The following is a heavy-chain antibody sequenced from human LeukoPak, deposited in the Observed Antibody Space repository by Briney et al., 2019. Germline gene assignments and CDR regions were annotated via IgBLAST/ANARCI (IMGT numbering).Heavy chain of an antibody. CDR1: GFTFSDAW. CDR2: IKSGTDGGTT. Sequence: GGSLRLSCAASGFTFSDAWMSWVRQAPGKGLEWVGCIKSGTDGGTTDYAAPVRGRFTISRDDSKNTMYLQMNSLKTEDTAVYYCTTDWYYYDSSGYYPLYWGQGTLVTVSS. D-gene: IGHD3-22*01. CDR3: TTDWYYYDSSGYYPLY. J-gene: IGHJ4*02. V-gene: IGHV3-15*01.